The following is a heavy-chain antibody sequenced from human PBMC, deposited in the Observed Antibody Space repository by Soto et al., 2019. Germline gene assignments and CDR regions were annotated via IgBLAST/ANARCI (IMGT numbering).Heavy chain of an antibody. CDR2: ISYDGSNK. Sequence: GGSLRLSCAASGFTFSSYAMHWVRQAPGKGLEWVAVISYDGSNKYYADSVKGRFTISRDNSKNTLYLQMNSLRAEDTAVYYCARDRKPRYCSGTSCYTGIIRPQTDYWGQGTLVTVSS. D-gene: IGHD2-2*02. V-gene: IGHV3-30-3*01. CDR1: GFTFSSYA. J-gene: IGHJ4*02. CDR3: ARDRKPRYCSGTSCYTGIIRPQTDY.